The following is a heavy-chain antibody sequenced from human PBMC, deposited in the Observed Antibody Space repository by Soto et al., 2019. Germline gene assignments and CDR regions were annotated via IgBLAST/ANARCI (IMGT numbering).Heavy chain of an antibody. CDR2: INPNSGGT. J-gene: IGHJ6*02. CDR3: ARYPHYDFWSGYPSMDV. V-gene: IGHV1-2*02. Sequence: VASVKVSCKASGYTFTGYYMHWLRQAPGQGLEWMGWINPNSGGTNYAQRFQGRVTMTRDTSISTAYMELSRLRSDDTAVYYCARYPHYDFWSGYPSMDVWGQGTTVTVSS. D-gene: IGHD3-3*01. CDR1: GYTFTGYY.